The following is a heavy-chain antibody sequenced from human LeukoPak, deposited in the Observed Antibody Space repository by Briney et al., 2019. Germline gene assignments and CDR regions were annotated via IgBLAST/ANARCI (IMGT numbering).Heavy chain of an antibody. J-gene: IGHJ6*04. D-gene: IGHD6-13*01. Sequence: PSETLSLTCTVSGYSISSGYYWGWIRQPPGKGLEWIGSIYHSGSTYYNPSLKSRVTISVDTSKNQFSLNLSSVTAADTAVYYCARDIATSGTVLDVWGKGTTVTISS. CDR1: GYSISSGYY. CDR3: ARDIATSGTVLDV. CDR2: IYHSGST. V-gene: IGHV4-38-2*02.